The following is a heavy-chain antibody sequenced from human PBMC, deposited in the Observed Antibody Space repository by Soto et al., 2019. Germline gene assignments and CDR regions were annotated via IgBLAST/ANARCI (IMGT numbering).Heavy chain of an antibody. CDR1: GYTFTSYG. J-gene: IGHJ4*02. Sequence: GASVKVSCKASGYTFTSYGISWVRQAPGQGLEWMGWISAYNGNTNYAQKLQGRVTMTTDTSTSTAYMELRSLRSDDTAVYYCARAGKITIFGVVIIDFDYWGQGTLVTVS. CDR3: ARAGKITIFGVVIIDFDY. CDR2: ISAYNGNT. D-gene: IGHD3-3*01. V-gene: IGHV1-18*01.